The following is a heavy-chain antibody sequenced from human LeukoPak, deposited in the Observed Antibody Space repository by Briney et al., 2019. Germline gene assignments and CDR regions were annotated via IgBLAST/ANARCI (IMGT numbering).Heavy chain of an antibody. CDR1: GFTFEIYA. J-gene: IGHJ4*02. CDR3: ARDPPFGSGWSQNYFDY. D-gene: IGHD6-19*01. CDR2: MSYDGGNI. Sequence: GGSLRLPCTPSGFTFEIYAMHWLRDAPGKGLEGVALMSYDGGNIYYAHSVQGRYTISRHNYNNRLYLQMNSLRPEDTAVYYCARDPPFGSGWSQNYFDYWGQGTLVTVSS. V-gene: IGHV3-30*13.